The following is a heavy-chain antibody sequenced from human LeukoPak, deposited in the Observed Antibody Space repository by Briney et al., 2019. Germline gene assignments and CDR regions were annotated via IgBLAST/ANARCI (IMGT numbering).Heavy chain of an antibody. D-gene: IGHD1-1*01. Sequence: PGGSLRLSCEASVFTFSTYVMHWVRQAPGKGLEWVAFIEGDGRTQYYADSVRGRFTISRDNSKNTLYLQMNSLRAEDTAVYYCRYFRNFGRDDAFDIWGQGTMVTVSS. CDR2: IEGDGRTQ. J-gene: IGHJ3*02. CDR3: RYFRNFGRDDAFDI. V-gene: IGHV3-30*02. CDR1: VFTFSTYV.